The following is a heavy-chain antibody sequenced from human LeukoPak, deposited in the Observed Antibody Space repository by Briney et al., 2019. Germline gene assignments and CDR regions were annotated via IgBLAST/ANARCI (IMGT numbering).Heavy chain of an antibody. J-gene: IGHJ4*02. CDR1: GFTFSSYA. CDR2: INGSGGST. CDR3: AKVSGIAAAGTLGY. Sequence: PGGSLRLSCAASGFTFSSYAMSWVRQAPGKGLEWVSAINGSGGSTYYADSVKGRFTISRDNSKNTLYLQMNSLRAEDTAVYYCAKVSGIAAAGTLGYWGQGNLVTVSS. D-gene: IGHD6-13*01. V-gene: IGHV3-23*01.